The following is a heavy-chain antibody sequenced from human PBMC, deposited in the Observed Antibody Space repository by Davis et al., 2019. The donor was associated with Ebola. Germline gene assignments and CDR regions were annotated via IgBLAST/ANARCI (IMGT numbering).Heavy chain of an antibody. V-gene: IGHV4-39*02. CDR1: GGSISGSNYY. CDR2: IFYSGST. J-gene: IGHJ4*02. CDR3: ARDRPIPYYEYLWGTYFDH. D-gene: IGHD3-16*01. Sequence: SETLSLTCTVSGGSISGSNYYWGWIRQPPGKGLEWIGSIFYSGSTYDNPSLKSRVTISVDTSKNQFSLNLNSVTAAGTAVYYCARDRPIPYYEYLWGTYFDHWGQGALVTVSS.